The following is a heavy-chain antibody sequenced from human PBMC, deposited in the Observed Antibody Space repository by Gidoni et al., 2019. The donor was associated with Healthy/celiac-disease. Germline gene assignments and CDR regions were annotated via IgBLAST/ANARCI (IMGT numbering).Heavy chain of an antibody. D-gene: IGHD3-9*01. J-gene: IGHJ3*02. CDR1: GGSFSGYY. V-gene: IGHV4-34*01. Sequence: QVQLQQWGAGLLKPSEPLSLTFAVYGGSFSGYYWSWFRQPPGKGLEWIGEINHSGSTNYNPSLKSRVTISVDTSKNQFSLKLSSVTAADTAVYYCARPYYDILTGGNDAFDIWGQGTMVTVSS. CDR2: INHSGST. CDR3: ARPYYDILTGGNDAFDI.